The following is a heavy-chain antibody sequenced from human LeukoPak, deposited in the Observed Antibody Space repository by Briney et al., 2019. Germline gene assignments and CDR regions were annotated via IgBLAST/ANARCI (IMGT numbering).Heavy chain of an antibody. V-gene: IGHV3-21*01. CDR1: GFTFSSYS. D-gene: IGHD3-10*01. CDR2: ISSSSSYI. Sequence: GGSLRLSCAASGFTFSSYSMNWVRQAPGKGLEWVSSISSSSSYIYYADSVKGRFTISRDNAKNSLYLQMNSLRAEDTAVYYCAREVTMVRGVVDYWGQGTLVTVSS. J-gene: IGHJ4*02. CDR3: AREVTMVRGVVDY.